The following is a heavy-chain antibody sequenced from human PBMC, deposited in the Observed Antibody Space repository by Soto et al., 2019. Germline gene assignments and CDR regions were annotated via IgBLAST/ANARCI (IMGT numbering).Heavy chain of an antibody. CDR2: SSYNGGT. D-gene: IGHD3-10*01. CDR1: ADSSTISDSY. Sequence: SETLSLTCTVSADSSTISDSYWGWLRQPPGKGLQWIGSSSYNGGTFYNPSLKGRVAISIDTSKKHSSLQVTSVTAADTAVYYCAGHRIEVVWRGFDYWGQGSSVTVSS. J-gene: IGHJ4*02. CDR3: AGHRIEVVWRGFDY. V-gene: IGHV4-39*01.